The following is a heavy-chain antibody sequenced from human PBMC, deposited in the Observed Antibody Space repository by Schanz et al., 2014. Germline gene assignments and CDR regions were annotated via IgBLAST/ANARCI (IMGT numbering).Heavy chain of an antibody. J-gene: IGHJ4*02. V-gene: IGHV4-59*08. CDR3: ARHRVYGAFDL. D-gene: IGHD4-17*01. CDR1: SDSISHYY. Sequence: QVPLQESGPGLVKPSETLSLTCTVPSDSISHYYLSWIRQPPGKELEWVAFIYDRGSTSYNPSLNSRVTISLDPAKTQSSLKLASVTAADTAVYYCARHRVYGAFDLWGQGTLVTVSS. CDR2: IYDRGST.